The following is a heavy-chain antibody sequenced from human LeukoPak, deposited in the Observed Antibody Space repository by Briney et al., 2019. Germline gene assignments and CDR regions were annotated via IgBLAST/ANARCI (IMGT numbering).Heavy chain of an antibody. CDR2: IYYSGST. V-gene: IGHV4-59*01. Sequence: PSETLSLTCTVSGGSISSYYWSWIRQPPGKGLEWIGYIYYSGSTNYNPSLKSRVTISVDTSKNQFSLKLSSVTAADTAVYYCARDRYYDSSGYYYPHYFDYWGQGTLATVSS. D-gene: IGHD3-22*01. CDR3: ARDRYYDSSGYYYPHYFDY. J-gene: IGHJ4*02. CDR1: GGSISSYY.